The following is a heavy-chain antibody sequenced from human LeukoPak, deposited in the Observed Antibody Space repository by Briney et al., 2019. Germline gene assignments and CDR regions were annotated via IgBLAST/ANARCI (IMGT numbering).Heavy chain of an antibody. CDR2: IYYSGSN. D-gene: IGHD2-21*02. CDR1: GGSISSYY. CDR3: ARVTRNYYYYMDV. V-gene: IGHV4-59*01. Sequence: SETLSLTCTVSGGSISSYYWSWIRQPPGKGLEWIGYIYYSGSNNYNPSLKSRVTISVDTSKNQFSLKLSSVTAADTAVYYCARVTRNYYYYMDVWGKGTTVTVSS. J-gene: IGHJ6*03.